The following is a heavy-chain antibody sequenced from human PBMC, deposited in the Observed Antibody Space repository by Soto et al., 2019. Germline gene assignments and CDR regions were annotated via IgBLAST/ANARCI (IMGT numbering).Heavy chain of an antibody. CDR3: ARVNCSSTSCYARWFDP. Sequence: SETLSLTCTVSGGSISSGDYYWSWIRQPPGKGLEWIGYIYYSGSTYYNPSLKSRVTISVDTSKNQFSLKLGSVTAADTAVYYCARVNCSSTSCYARWFDPWGQGTLVTVSS. V-gene: IGHV4-30-4*01. D-gene: IGHD2-2*01. J-gene: IGHJ5*02. CDR2: IYYSGST. CDR1: GGSISSGDYY.